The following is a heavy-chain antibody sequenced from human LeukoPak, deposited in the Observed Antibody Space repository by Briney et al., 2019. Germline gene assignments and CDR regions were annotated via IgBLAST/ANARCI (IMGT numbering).Heavy chain of an antibody. CDR3: ARTPQTQVLRYFDWLLSDDAFDI. CDR1: GYTFTSYG. J-gene: IGHJ3*02. Sequence: ASVKVSCKASGYTFTSYGISWVRQAPGQGLEWMGWISAYNGNTNYAQKLQGRVTMTTDTSTSTAYMELRSLRSDDTAVYYCARTPQTQVLRYFDWLLSDDAFDIWGQGTMVTVSS. D-gene: IGHD3-9*01. V-gene: IGHV1-18*01. CDR2: ISAYNGNT.